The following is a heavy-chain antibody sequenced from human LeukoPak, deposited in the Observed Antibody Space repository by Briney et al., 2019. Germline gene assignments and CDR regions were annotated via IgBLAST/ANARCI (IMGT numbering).Heavy chain of an antibody. Sequence: GASVKVSCKASGCTFTAYYMHWVRQAPGQGLEWVGWINPNSGGTNYAQKFQGRVTMTRDTSISTAYMELSRLKSDDTAVYYCARDGIAAAGISGAYYMDVWGKGTTVTISS. J-gene: IGHJ6*03. CDR3: ARDGIAAAGISGAYYMDV. CDR2: INPNSGGT. CDR1: GCTFTAYY. V-gene: IGHV1-2*02. D-gene: IGHD6-13*01.